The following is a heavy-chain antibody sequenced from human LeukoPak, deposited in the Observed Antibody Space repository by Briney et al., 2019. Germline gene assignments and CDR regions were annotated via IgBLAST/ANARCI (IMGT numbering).Heavy chain of an antibody. Sequence: ASVKVSCKASGYTFTGYYMHWVRQAPGQGLEWMGIINPSGGSTSYAQKFQGRVTMTRDMSTSTVYMELSSLRSEDTAVYYCARGRIAVAGPTRIRYYYYYMDVWGKGTTVTVSS. CDR1: GYTFTGYY. CDR2: INPSGGST. D-gene: IGHD6-19*01. V-gene: IGHV1-46*01. J-gene: IGHJ6*03. CDR3: ARGRIAVAGPTRIRYYYYYMDV.